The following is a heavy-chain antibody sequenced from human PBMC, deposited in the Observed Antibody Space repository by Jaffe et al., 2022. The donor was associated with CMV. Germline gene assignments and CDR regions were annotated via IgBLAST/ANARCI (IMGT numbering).Heavy chain of an antibody. CDR3: ARDQNYYDSSGQDTPFDY. CDR2: ISSSGSTI. J-gene: IGHJ4*02. D-gene: IGHD3-22*01. Sequence: EVQLVESGGGLVQPGGSLRLSCAASGFTFSSYEMNWVRQAPGKGLEWVSYISSSGSTIYYADSVKGRFTISRDNAKNSLYLQMNSLRAEDTAVYYCARDQNYYDSSGQDTPFDYWGQGTLVTVSS. V-gene: IGHV3-48*03. CDR1: GFTFSSYE.